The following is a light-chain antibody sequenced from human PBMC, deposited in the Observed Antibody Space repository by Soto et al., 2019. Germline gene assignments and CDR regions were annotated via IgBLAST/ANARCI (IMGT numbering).Light chain of an antibody. V-gene: IGKV1-9*01. CDR3: QQLNSHPLT. CDR1: QGITSY. Sequence: DIHLTQSPSFLSASVGDRVTITCRASQGITSYLAWYQQKPGKAPKLLIYAASTLQSGVPSRFSGSGSGTEFTLTISSLQPEDFATYYCQQLNSHPLTFGGGTKVEIK. CDR2: AAS. J-gene: IGKJ4*01.